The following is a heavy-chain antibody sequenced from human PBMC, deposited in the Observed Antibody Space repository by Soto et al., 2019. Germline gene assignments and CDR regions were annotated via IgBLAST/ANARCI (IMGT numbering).Heavy chain of an antibody. V-gene: IGHV3-30*18. CDR1: WLNSRDAW. CDR3: AKDLRHRSGWYSVDY. D-gene: IGHD6-19*01. Sequence: GGFQRLSSAACWLNSRDAWVRRVSQAPGKGMEWGARIKSKTDGSNKYYADSVKGRFTISRNNSKNTLYLQMNSLRAEDTAVYYFAKDLRHRSGWYSVDYWGHGTLVTVSS. J-gene: IGHJ4*01. CDR2: IKSKTDGSNK.